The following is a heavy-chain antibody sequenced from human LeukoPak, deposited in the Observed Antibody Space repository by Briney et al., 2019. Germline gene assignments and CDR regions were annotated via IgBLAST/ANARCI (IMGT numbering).Heavy chain of an antibody. CDR1: GFTFSYYY. CDR2: ISSSGSTI. V-gene: IGHV3-11*04. J-gene: IGHJ4*02. D-gene: IGHD2-2*01. CDR3: ARDWGVVPAAPTVLSDY. Sequence: GGSLRLSCAASGFTFSYYYMSWIRQAPAKGLEWVSYISSSGSTIYYAYSVKGRFTIYRDNPKNSLYVQMNSLRAEDTAVYYRARDWGVVPAAPTVLSDYWGQGTLVTVSS.